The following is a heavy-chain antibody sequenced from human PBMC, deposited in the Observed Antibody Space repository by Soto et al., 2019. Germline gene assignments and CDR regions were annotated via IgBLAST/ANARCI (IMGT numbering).Heavy chain of an antibody. CDR2: INHSGST. CDR1: GGSFSGYY. Sequence: PSETLSLTCAVYGGSFSGYYWSWIRQPPGKGLEWIGEINHSGSTNYNPSLKSRVTISVDTSKNQFSLKLSSVTAADTAVYYCARHRIVYGDYGTHFGYWGQGTLVTVSS. D-gene: IGHD4-17*01. CDR3: ARHRIVYGDYGTHFGY. V-gene: IGHV4-34*01. J-gene: IGHJ4*02.